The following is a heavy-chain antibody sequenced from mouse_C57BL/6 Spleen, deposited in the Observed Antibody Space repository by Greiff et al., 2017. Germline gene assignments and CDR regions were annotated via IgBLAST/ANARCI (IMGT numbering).Heavy chain of an antibody. Sequence: QVQLQHSGPGLVQPSQSLSITCTVSGFSLTSYGVHWVRQSPGKGLEWLGVIWRGGSTDYNAAFMSRLSITKDNSKSQVFFKMNSLQADDIAIYYCAKNRGYYYGSSGNAMDYWGQGTSVTVSS. CDR2: IWRGGST. V-gene: IGHV2-5*01. D-gene: IGHD1-1*01. CDR3: AKNRGYYYGSSGNAMDY. J-gene: IGHJ4*01. CDR1: GFSLTSYG.